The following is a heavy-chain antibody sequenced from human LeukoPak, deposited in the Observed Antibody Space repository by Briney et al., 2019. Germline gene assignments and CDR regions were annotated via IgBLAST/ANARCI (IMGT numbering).Heavy chain of an antibody. CDR3: ARSVESDYGMDV. D-gene: IGHD4-23*01. CDR2: INPNSGGT. V-gene: IGHV1-2*04. J-gene: IGHJ6*02. Sequence: ASVKVSCKASGYTFTSYGISWARQAPGQGLEWMGWINPNSGGTNYAQKFQGWVTMTRDTSISTAYMELSRLRSDDTAVYYCARSVESDYGMDVWGQGTTVTVSS. CDR1: GYTFTSYG.